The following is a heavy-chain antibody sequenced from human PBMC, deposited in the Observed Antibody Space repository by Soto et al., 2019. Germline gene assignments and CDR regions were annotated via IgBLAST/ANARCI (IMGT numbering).Heavy chain of an antibody. D-gene: IGHD1-26*01. CDR1: GGSISSGDYY. J-gene: IGHJ5*02. Sequence: PSETLSLTCTVSGGSISSGDYYWSWIRQPPGKGLEWIGYIYYSGSTYYNPSLKSRVTISVDTSKNQFSLKLSSVTAADTAVYYCARGGGSYPEFDPWGQGTLVTISS. CDR2: IYYSGST. CDR3: ARGGGSYPEFDP. V-gene: IGHV4-30-4*01.